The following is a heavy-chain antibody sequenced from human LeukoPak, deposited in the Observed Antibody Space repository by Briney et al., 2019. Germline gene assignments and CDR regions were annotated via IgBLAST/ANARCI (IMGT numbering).Heavy chain of an antibody. CDR1: GFTFSSYS. CDR3: ARGGLLWFGKNDAFDI. J-gene: IGHJ3*02. D-gene: IGHD3-10*01. V-gene: IGHV3-21*01. CDR2: ISSSSSYI. Sequence: GGSLRLSCAASGFTFSSYSMIWVRQAPGKGLEWVSSISSSSSYIYYADSVKGRFTISRDNAKNSLYLQMNSLRAEDTAVYYCARGGLLWFGKNDAFDIWGQGTMVTVSS.